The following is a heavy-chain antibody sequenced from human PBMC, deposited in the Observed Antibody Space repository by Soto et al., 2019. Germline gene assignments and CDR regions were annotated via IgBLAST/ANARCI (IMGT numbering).Heavy chain of an antibody. CDR3: AGPTSLQWCYMDV. J-gene: IGHJ6*03. V-gene: IGHV6-1*01. CDR1: GDSVSSNSAA. Sequence: PSQGLPLTCAISGDSVSSNSAACNCIRQSPSRGLEWLGRTYYRSRWYNDYAVSVKSRITVNPDTSKNQFSLHLNSVTPEDTAVYFCAGPTSLQWCYMDVWDKRTTVTVSS. CDR2: TYYRSRWYN. D-gene: IGHD2-15*01.